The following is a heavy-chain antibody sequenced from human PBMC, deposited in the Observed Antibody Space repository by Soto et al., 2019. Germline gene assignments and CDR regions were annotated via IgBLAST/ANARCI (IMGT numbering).Heavy chain of an antibody. D-gene: IGHD2-2*01. J-gene: IGHJ4*02. CDR3: AKSSAALNTLDY. V-gene: IGHV3-30*18. CDR1: GFPFSNYG. CDR2: ISYDGSNK. Sequence: QVQLVESGGGVVQPGRSLRLSCAASGFPFSNYGMHWVRQAPGKGLQWVAVISYDGSNKYYADSLKGRFTISRDNSKNTVYLQMNSLRAEDTALYYCAKSSAALNTLDYWGQGTLVTVSS.